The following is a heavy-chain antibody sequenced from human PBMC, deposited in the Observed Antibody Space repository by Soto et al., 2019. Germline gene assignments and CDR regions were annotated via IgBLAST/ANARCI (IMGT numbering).Heavy chain of an antibody. CDR2: IPQEGSDG. Sequence: GESLMTSCEVSGFTLSMYSMTWVRQAPGKGLEWVAKIPQEGSDGHYVDSVKGRFTISRDNAKNSVYLQMNSLRAEDTAVYYCARDQLILPAHDFLYGSDVWGQGAKVTVSS. CDR1: GFTLSMYS. CDR3: ARDQLILPAHDFLYGSDV. V-gene: IGHV3-7*03. J-gene: IGHJ6*02. D-gene: IGHD2-21*02.